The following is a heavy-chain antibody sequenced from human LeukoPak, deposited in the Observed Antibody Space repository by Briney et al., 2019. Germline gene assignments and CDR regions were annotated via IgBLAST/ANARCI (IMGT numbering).Heavy chain of an antibody. V-gene: IGHV3-23*01. Sequence: PGGSLRLSCAASGFTFSSSAMSWVRQAPGKGLEWVSAIGSGTYYADSVKGRFTISRDNSKNTLYLQMNSLRAEDTAVYYCAKVLAYYFGYWGQGTLVTVSS. CDR1: GFTFSSSA. J-gene: IGHJ4*02. CDR2: IGSGT. CDR3: AKVLAYYFGY.